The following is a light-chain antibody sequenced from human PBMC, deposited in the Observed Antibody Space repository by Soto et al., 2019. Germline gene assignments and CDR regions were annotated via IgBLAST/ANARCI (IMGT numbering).Light chain of an antibody. V-gene: IGLV1-47*01. CDR1: SSNLGNNY. CDR2: RNN. Sequence: QSVLTQPPSASGTPGQRVTISCSGSSSNLGNNYLYWYQQLPGTAPKLLIYRNNQRPSGVPDRFSGSKSGTSASLAISGLRSEDEGDYYCAAWNDLHDYVVGNGTKVTVL. CDR3: AAWNDLHDYV. J-gene: IGLJ1*01.